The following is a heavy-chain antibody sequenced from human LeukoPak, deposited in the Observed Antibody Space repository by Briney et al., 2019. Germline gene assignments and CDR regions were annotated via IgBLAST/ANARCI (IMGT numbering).Heavy chain of an antibody. J-gene: IGHJ4*02. CDR2: IYHSGST. CDR1: GYSISSGYY. V-gene: IGHV4-38-2*02. Sequence: SETLSLTCTVSGYSISSGYYWGWIRPPPGKGLEWIGSIYHSGSTYYNPSLKSRVTISVDTSKNQFSLKLSSVTAADTAVYYCARDAGYSNYPSDYWGQGTLVTVSS. CDR3: ARDAGYSNYPSDY. D-gene: IGHD4-11*01.